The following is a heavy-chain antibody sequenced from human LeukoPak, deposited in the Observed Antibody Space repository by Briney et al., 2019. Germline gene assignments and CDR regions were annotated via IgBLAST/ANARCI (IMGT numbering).Heavy chain of an antibody. CDR2: ISSSGTTI. Sequence: RGSLRLSCAASGFTFSDYYMSWIRQAPGKGLEWVSYISSSGTTIYYADSVKGRFTISRDNAKNSLYLQMNSLRAEDTAVYYCARDRTTVTTKYWGQGTLVTVSS. CDR3: ARDRTTVTTKY. D-gene: IGHD4-17*01. V-gene: IGHV3-11*01. CDR1: GFTFSDYY. J-gene: IGHJ4*02.